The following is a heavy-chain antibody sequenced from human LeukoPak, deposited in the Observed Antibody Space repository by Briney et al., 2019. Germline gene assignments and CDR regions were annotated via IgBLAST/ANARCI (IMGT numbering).Heavy chain of an antibody. Sequence: GGSLRLSCAASGFTFSSYAMHWVPQAPGKGLEWVAVISYDGSNKYYADSVKGRFTISRDNSKNTLYLQMNSLRAEDTAVYYCARAVDTATWRLFDYWGQGTLVTVSS. CDR2: ISYDGSNK. V-gene: IGHV3-30-3*01. D-gene: IGHD5-18*01. CDR3: ARAVDTATWRLFDY. J-gene: IGHJ4*02. CDR1: GFTFSSYA.